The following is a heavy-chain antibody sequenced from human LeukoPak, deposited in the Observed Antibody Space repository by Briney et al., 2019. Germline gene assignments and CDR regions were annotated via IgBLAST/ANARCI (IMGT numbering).Heavy chain of an antibody. CDR1: GFTFSSYE. J-gene: IGHJ4*02. D-gene: IGHD4-11*01. CDR2: ISAWGDNT. V-gene: IGHV3-23*01. Sequence: GGSLRLSCAASGFTFSSYEMNWVRQAPGKGLEWVTGISAWGDNTYSADSVRGRFTISRDNSKNTLYLQMNSLRVEDTAVYYCAKDGGTVTSYYFDSWGLGTLVTVSS. CDR3: AKDGGTVTSYYFDS.